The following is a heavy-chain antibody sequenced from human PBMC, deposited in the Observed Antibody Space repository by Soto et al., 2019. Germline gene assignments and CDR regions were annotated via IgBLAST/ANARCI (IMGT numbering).Heavy chain of an antibody. J-gene: IGHJ4*02. Sequence: QITLQESGPTLVKPTQTLTLTCTFSGFSFTTAGVAVGWIRQTPGGALEWLTLIYYNDDRRFSPSLKTRLTITGHTSKNQVVLSLTNVDPGDTATYFCAHSDGGYEIIYFAFWGQGIPVTVSS. CDR1: GFSFTTAGVA. V-gene: IGHV2-5*01. CDR2: IYYNDDR. CDR3: AHSDGGYEIIYFAF. D-gene: IGHD5-12*01.